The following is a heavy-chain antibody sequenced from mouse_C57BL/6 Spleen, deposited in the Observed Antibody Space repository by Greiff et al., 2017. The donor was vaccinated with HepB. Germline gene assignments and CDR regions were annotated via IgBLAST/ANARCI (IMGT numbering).Heavy chain of an antibody. CDR1: GYTFTDYY. D-gene: IGHD6-5*01. CDR2: INTNNGGT. V-gene: IGHV1-26*01. Sequence: EVQLQQSGPELVKPGASVKISCKASGYTFTDYYMNWVKQSHGKSLEWIGDINTNNGGTSYNQKFKGKATLTVDKSSSTAYMELRSLTAEDSAVYYSARGGGPYAPYYLDYWGQGTTLTVSS. CDR3: ARGGGPYAPYYLDY. J-gene: IGHJ2*01.